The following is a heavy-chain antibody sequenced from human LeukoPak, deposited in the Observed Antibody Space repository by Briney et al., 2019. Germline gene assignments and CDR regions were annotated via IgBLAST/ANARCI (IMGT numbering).Heavy chain of an antibody. V-gene: IGHV3-23*01. CDR2: ISGSGGST. Sequence: GGSLRLSCAASGFTFSSYAMSWVRQAPGKGLEWVSAISGSGGSTYYADSVKGRFTISRDNSKNTLYLQMSSLRAEDTAVYYCAKDLYSYGSPANYWGQGTLVTVSS. CDR1: GFTFSSYA. CDR3: AKDLYSYGSPANY. J-gene: IGHJ4*02. D-gene: IGHD5-18*01.